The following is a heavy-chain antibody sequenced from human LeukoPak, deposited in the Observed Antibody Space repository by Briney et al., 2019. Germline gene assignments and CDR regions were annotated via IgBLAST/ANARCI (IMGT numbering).Heavy chain of an antibody. CDR2: IYYSGST. J-gene: IGHJ4*02. D-gene: IGHD3-3*01. Sequence: SETLSLTCTVSGGSISSGGYYWSWIRQHPGKGREWIGYIYYSGSTYYNPSLKSRVTISVDTSKNQFSLKLSSVTAADTAVYYCARFLDFWSGYSSFDYWGQGTLVTISS. CDR3: ARFLDFWSGYSSFDY. V-gene: IGHV4-31*03. CDR1: GGSISSGGYY.